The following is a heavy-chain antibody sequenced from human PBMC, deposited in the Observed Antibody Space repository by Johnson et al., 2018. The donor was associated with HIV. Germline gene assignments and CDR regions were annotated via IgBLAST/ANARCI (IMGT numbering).Heavy chain of an antibody. CDR3: ARGKLPAALRSGDAFDI. D-gene: IGHD2-2*01. CDR1: GFIFSDYY. V-gene: IGHV3-11*01. Sequence: QVQLVESGGGLVKPGGSLRLSCAASGFIFSDYYMSWIRQAPGRGLDWVSYISTSGSTIHYADSVTDRFTISRDNAKKSLYLKMNSLRAEDTALYYCARGKLPAALRSGDAFDIWGQGTMVTVSS. CDR2: ISTSGSTI. J-gene: IGHJ3*02.